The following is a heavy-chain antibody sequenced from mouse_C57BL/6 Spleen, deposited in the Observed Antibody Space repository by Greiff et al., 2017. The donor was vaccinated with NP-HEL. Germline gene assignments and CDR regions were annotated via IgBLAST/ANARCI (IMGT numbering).Heavy chain of an antibody. CDR1: GYTFTSYW. D-gene: IGHD2-3*01. CDR3: ARYTPDGYWYFDV. V-gene: IGHV1-69*01. J-gene: IGHJ1*03. CDR2: IDPSDSYT. Sequence: QVQLKQPGAELVMPGASVKLSCKASGYTFTSYWMHWVKQRPGQGLEWIGEIDPSDSYTNYNQKFKGKSTLTVDKSSSTAYMQLSSLTSEDSAVYYCARYTPDGYWYFDVWGTGTTVTVSS.